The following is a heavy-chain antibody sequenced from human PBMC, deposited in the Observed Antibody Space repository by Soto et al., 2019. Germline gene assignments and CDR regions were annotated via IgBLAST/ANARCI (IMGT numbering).Heavy chain of an antibody. CDR3: ARGDFSLDGRWDV. Sequence: PSETLSLTGAVSGYSISSGHYWGWIRQPPGKGLEWIGSIYHSVTTYYNRSLKSRVTVLVDTSKNQFSLKLTSVRSAATAVYYCARGDFSLDGRWDVCGQRTTVTVCS. V-gene: IGHV4-38-2*01. J-gene: IGHJ6*02. CDR1: GYSISSGHY. CDR2: IYHSVTT. D-gene: IGHD3-9*01.